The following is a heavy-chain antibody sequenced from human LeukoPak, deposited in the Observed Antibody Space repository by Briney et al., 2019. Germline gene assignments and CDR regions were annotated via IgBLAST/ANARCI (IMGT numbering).Heavy chain of an antibody. CDR1: GGSFSGYY. CDR2: INHSGST. V-gene: IGHV4-34*01. CDR3: ARDRLGPKTMVRGDYYYMDV. D-gene: IGHD3-10*01. Sequence: SETLSLTCAVYGGSFSGYYWSWIRQPPGKGLEWIGEINHSGSTNYNPSLKSRVTISVDTSKNQFSLKLSSVTAADTAVYYCARDRLGPKTMVRGDYYYMDVWGKGTTVTISS. J-gene: IGHJ6*03.